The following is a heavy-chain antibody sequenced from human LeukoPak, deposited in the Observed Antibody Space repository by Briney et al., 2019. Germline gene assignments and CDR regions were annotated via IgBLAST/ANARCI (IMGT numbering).Heavy chain of an antibody. CDR2: INQDGSEK. V-gene: IGHV3-7*05. D-gene: IGHD1-26*01. Sequence: GGSLRLSCATSGFPLSSSLMSWVRQAPGKGLEWVASINQDGSEKYYVGSVKGRFTISRDNAENSLWLQMNSLRAEDTAVYYCARHGNYCFDYWGQGTLVTVSS. CDR3: ARHGNYCFDY. CDR1: GFPLSSSL. J-gene: IGHJ4*02.